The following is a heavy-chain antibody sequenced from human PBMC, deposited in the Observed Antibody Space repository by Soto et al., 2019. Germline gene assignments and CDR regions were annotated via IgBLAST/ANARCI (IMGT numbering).Heavy chain of an antibody. J-gene: IGHJ6*02. CDR2: ISGSGGST. Sequence: PGGSLRLSCAASGFTFSSYAMSWVRQAPGKGLEWVSAISGSGGSTYYADSVKGRFTISRDNSKNTLYLQMNSLRAEDTAVYYCAKSIAAAGYYYYYGMDVWGQGTTVTVSS. V-gene: IGHV3-23*01. CDR1: GFTFSSYA. CDR3: AKSIAAAGYYYYYGMDV. D-gene: IGHD6-13*01.